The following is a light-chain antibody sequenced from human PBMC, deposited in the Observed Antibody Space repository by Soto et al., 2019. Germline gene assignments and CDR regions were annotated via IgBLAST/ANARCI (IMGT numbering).Light chain of an antibody. CDR2: LNSDGSH. V-gene: IGLV4-69*01. CDR1: SGHSSYA. CDR3: QTWGTGTPVV. J-gene: IGLJ2*01. Sequence: QPVLTQSPSASASLGASVKLTCTLSSGHSSYAIAWHQQQPEKGPRYLMKLNSDGSHSKGDGIPGRFSGSSSGAERYLTISSLQSEDEADYYCQTWGTGTPVVFGGGTKLTVL.